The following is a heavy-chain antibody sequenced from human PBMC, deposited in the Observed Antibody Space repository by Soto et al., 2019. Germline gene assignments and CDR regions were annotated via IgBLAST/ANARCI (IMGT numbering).Heavy chain of an antibody. CDR2: MYYTGTT. CDR1: GGSISSSDFY. J-gene: IGHJ4*02. Sequence: SETLSLTCTVSGGSISSSDFYWGWLRQTPGKGLEWIGNMYYTGTTNYNPSLKSRVTISIDTSKNQFSLKLSSVTAADTAVYYCARYPRPDYWGQGTLVTVSS. CDR3: ARYPRPDY. V-gene: IGHV4-39*07.